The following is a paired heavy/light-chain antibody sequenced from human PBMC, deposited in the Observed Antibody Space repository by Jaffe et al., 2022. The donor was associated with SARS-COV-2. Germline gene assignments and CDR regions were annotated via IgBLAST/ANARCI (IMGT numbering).Heavy chain of an antibody. CDR3: TRGNGWYAD. J-gene: IGHJ4*02. Sequence: QVQLQESGPGLVKPSETLSLTCTVSGGSMNNYYWSWIRQPPGKGLEWIGYIYYIGSANYNPSLRSRVTMSVDTSKNQFSLKLSSVTAADTAVYYCTRGNGWYADWGQGTLVTVSS. V-gene: IGHV4-59*01. CDR2: IYYIGSA. CDR1: GGSMNNYY. D-gene: IGHD6-19*01.
Light chain of an antibody. Sequence: EIVLTQSPGTLSLSPGERATLSCRASQSVSNNYLAWYQQKPGQTPRLLIYGASSRATGIPDRFSGSGSGTDFTLTISRLEPEDFAVYYCQQYGSSPLTFGPGTKVDIK. V-gene: IGKV3-20*01. CDR1: QSVSNNY. CDR3: QQYGSSPLT. J-gene: IGKJ3*01. CDR2: GAS.